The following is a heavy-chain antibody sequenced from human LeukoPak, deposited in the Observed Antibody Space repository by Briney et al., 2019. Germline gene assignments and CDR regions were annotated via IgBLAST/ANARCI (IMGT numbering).Heavy chain of an antibody. Sequence: SETLSLTCAVYGGSFSGYFWNWIRQPPGKGLEWIGEINHSGSTHHNLSLKSRVTISIDTSKNQISLKLSSVTAADTAVYYCARGPEPGSYFARFGPWGQGTLVTVSS. CDR3: ARGPEPGSYFARFGP. V-gene: IGHV4-34*01. D-gene: IGHD3-10*01. J-gene: IGHJ5*02. CDR1: GGSFSGYF. CDR2: INHSGST.